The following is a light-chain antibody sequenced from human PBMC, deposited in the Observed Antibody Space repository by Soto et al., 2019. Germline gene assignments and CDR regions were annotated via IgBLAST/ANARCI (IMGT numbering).Light chain of an antibody. CDR3: ASYTGSTTRWV. V-gene: IGLV2-14*01. CDR1: ASDIGSYDY. J-gene: IGLJ3*02. CDR2: EVT. Sequence: QSALTQPASVSGSPGQSITVSCTGTASDIGSYDYVSWYQHHPGKAPKLLIYEVTNRPSGVSNRFSGSKSDYTASLTISGLQADDEGHYYCASYTGSTTRWVFGGGTKLTVL.